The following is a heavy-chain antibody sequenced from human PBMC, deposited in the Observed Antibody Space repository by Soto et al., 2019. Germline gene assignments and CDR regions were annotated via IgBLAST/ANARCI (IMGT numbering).Heavy chain of an antibody. Sequence: EVQLVESGGGLVQPGGSLKLSCAASGFTFSDSAIHWVRQASGKGLEWLGRIKNKPNNYATAYAASVKGRFTISRDDSKHTSFLLMNSLKAEDTAVYSCTRLGNAEGETMDVWGKGTTVTVSS. CDR3: TRLGNAEGETMDV. CDR2: IKNKPNNYAT. J-gene: IGHJ6*03. CDR1: GFTFSDSA. V-gene: IGHV3-73*01. D-gene: IGHD1-26*01.